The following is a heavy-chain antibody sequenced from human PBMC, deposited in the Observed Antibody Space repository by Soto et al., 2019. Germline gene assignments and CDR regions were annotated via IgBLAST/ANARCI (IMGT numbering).Heavy chain of an antibody. CDR1: GGSVSSGSYY. CDR2: IYYSGST. V-gene: IGHV4-61*01. D-gene: IGHD4-17*01. J-gene: IGHJ5*02. Sequence: PSETLSLTCTVSGGSVSSGSYYWSWIRQPPGKGLEWIGYIYYSGSTNYNPSLKSRVTISVDTSKNQFSLKLSSVTAADTAVYYCARNFPSTIYGNYVNPLLDPWGQGTLVTVSS. CDR3: ARNFPSTIYGNYVNPLLDP.